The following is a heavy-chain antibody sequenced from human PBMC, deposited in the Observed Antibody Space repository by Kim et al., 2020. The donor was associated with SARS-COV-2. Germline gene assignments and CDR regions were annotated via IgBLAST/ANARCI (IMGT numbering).Heavy chain of an antibody. Sequence: GSLRLSCAASGFTFSSYAMHWVRQAPGKGLEWVAVISYDGSNKYYADSVKGRFTISRDNSKNTLYLQMNSLRAEDTAVYYCARGGGYNGPFDYWGQGTLVTVSS. J-gene: IGHJ4*02. CDR2: ISYDGSNK. D-gene: IGHD5-12*01. V-gene: IGHV3-30*04. CDR3: ARGGGYNGPFDY. CDR1: GFTFSSYA.